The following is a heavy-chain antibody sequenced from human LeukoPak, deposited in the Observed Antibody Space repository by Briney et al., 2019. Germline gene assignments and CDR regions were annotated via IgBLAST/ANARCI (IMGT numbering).Heavy chain of an antibody. Sequence: PSETLSLTCTVSGGSISSYYWSWIRQPPGKGLEWIGYIYYSGSTNYNPSLKSRVTISVDTSKNQFSLKLSSVTAADTAVYYCAREDSGSYGDTFDIWGQGTMVTVSS. J-gene: IGHJ3*02. CDR3: AREDSGSYGDTFDI. CDR1: GGSISSYY. V-gene: IGHV4-59*01. CDR2: IYYSGST. D-gene: IGHD1-26*01.